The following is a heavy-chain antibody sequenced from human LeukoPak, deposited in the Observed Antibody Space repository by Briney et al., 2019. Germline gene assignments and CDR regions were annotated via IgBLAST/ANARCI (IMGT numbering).Heavy chain of an antibody. D-gene: IGHD2-15*01. CDR3: ARETGLGYCSGGSCLLRPNWFDP. V-gene: IGHV4-59*01. CDR2: IYYSGST. Sequence: SETLSLTCTVPGGSISSYYWSWIRQPPGKGLEWIGYIYYSGSTNYKSSLKSRVTISVDTSKNQFSLKMRYVTAADTAVYYCARETGLGYCSGGSCLLRPNWFDPWGQGTLVTVSS. CDR1: GGSISSYY. J-gene: IGHJ5*02.